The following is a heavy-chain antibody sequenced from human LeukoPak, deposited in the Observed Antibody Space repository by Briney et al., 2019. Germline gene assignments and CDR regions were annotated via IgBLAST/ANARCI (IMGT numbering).Heavy chain of an antibody. CDR2: IYYSGRT. CDR3: ARRRYYDGSGYLE. V-gene: IGHV4-39*01. CDR1: GDSVSRGDSY. J-gene: IGHJ1*01. D-gene: IGHD3-22*01. Sequence: SETLSLTCSVSGDSVSRGDSYWDWIRQPPGKGLEWIGTIYYSGRTYYSPSLRSRVTMSVDPSNNQFSLNLRSVTAADTALYYCARRRYYDGSGYLEWGQGTLLSVSS.